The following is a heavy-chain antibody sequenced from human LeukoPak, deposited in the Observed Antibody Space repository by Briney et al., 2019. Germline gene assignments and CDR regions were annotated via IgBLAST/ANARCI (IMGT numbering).Heavy chain of an antibody. CDR2: INAGNGNT. J-gene: IGHJ4*02. V-gene: IGHV1-3*01. Sequence: ASVKVSCKASVYTFTTYAIHWVRQAPGQRLEWMGWINAGNGNTKYSQKFQARVTITRDTSASTAYMELSSLRSEDTAVYYCARDPIGSRWPYYFDYWGQGTLVTVSS. CDR1: VYTFTTYA. CDR3: ARDPIGSRWPYYFDY. D-gene: IGHD6-13*01.